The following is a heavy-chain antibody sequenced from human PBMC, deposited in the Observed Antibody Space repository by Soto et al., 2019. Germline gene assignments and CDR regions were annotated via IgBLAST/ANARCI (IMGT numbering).Heavy chain of an antibody. CDR1: GFTFSMFS. V-gene: IGHV3-64D*06. CDR3: VHPRSTVQIPPT. CDR2: ISSNGDST. D-gene: IGHD4-17*01. J-gene: IGHJ5*02. Sequence: GGSLRLSCSASGFTFSMFSMHWVRQAPGKGLEYVSGISSNGDSTYYADSVKGRFTISRDNSNNTLYLQMSSLRAVDTAVYYCVHPRSTVQIPPTWGQGTLVTAPQ.